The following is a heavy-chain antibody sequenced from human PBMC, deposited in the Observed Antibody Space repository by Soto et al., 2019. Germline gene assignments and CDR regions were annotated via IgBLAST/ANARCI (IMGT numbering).Heavy chain of an antibody. D-gene: IGHD7-27*01. V-gene: IGHV1-2*04. CDR2: INPNSGGT. Sequence: ASVKVSCKASGYTFTGYYMHWVRQAPGQGLEWMGWINPNSGGTNYAQKFQGWVTMTRDTSISTAYMELSRLRSDDTGVYYGARPSTGDRGDAFDIWGQGTMVTVSS. CDR1: GYTFTGYY. CDR3: ARPSTGDRGDAFDI. J-gene: IGHJ3*02.